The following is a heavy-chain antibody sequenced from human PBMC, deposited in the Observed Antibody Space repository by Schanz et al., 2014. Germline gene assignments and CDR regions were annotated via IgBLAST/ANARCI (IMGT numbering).Heavy chain of an antibody. J-gene: IGHJ5*02. V-gene: IGHV3-15*01. CDR1: GFTFSNAW. CDR3: STTPNFYASGTYSWFDP. Sequence: LVESGGGVVQPGRSLRLSCAASGFTFSNAWMNWVRQGPGNRLEWVGRIKSRSDGGTTDYAAPVKGRFIISRDDSRNTLYLQMSGLKTEDTAVYYCSTTPNFYASGTYSWFDPWGQGTRVTVSS. D-gene: IGHD3-10*01. CDR2: IKSRSDGGTT.